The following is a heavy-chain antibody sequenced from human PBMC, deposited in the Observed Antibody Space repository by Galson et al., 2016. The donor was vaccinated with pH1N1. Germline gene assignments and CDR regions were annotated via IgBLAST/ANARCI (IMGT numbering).Heavy chain of an antibody. V-gene: IGHV3-21*01. J-gene: IGHJ3*02. CDR2: ISSSSSYI. Sequence: SLRLSCAASGFTFSSFWMHWVRQAPGKGLEWVSSISSSSSYIYYADSVKGRFTISRDNAKNSLYLQMNSLRAEDTAVYYCARDQAIELSDAFDIWGQGTMVTVSS. CDR3: ARDQAIELSDAFDI. CDR1: GFTFSSFW. D-gene: IGHD1-7*01.